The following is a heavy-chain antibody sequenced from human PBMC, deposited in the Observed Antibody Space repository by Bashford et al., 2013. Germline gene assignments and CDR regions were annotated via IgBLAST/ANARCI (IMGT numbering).Heavy chain of an antibody. V-gene: IGHV3-30-3*01. J-gene: IGHJ3*02. CDR1: GFTFSSYA. CDR3: ARDDHSKNRVYTRGAFDI. CDR2: ISYDGSNK. D-gene: IGHD2-2*02. Sequence: GSLRLSCAASGFTFSSYAMHWVRQAPGKGLEWVAVISYDGSNKYYADSVKGRFTISRDNSKNTLYLQMNSLRAEDTAVYYCARDDHSKNRVYTRGAFDIWGQGTMVTVSS.